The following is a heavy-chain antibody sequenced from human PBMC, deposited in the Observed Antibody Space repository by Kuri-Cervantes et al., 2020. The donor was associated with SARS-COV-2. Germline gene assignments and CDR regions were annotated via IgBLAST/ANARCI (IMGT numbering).Heavy chain of an antibody. Sequence: SETRSLTCAVYGGSFSGYYWSWIRQPPGKGLEWIGCIYYSGSTYYNPSLKSRVTISVDTSKNQFSLKLSSVTAADTAVYYCAREDNWNPPRWGQGTLVTVSS. CDR3: AREDNWNPPR. CDR1: GGSFSGYY. D-gene: IGHD1-20*01. V-gene: IGHV4-34*01. CDR2: IYYSGST. J-gene: IGHJ4*02.